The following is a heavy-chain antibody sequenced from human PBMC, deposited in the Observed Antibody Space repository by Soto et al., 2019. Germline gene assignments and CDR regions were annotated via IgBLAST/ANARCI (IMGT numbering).Heavy chain of an antibody. J-gene: IGHJ6*02. CDR3: ASLWFGEGGGMDV. CDR2: IYYSGST. Sequence: PSETLSLTCTVSGGSISSGDYYWSWIRQPPGKGLEWIGYIYYSGSTYYNPSLESRVTISVDTSKNQFSLKLSSVTAADTAVYYCASLWFGEGGGMDVWGQGTTVTVSS. V-gene: IGHV4-30-4*01. D-gene: IGHD3-10*01. CDR1: GGSISSGDYY.